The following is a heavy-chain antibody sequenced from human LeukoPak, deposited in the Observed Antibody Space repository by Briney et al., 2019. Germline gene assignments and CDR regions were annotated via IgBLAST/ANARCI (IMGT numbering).Heavy chain of an antibody. V-gene: IGHV3-30-3*01. CDR1: GFTFSSYA. D-gene: IGHD2-15*01. Sequence: PGGPLRLSCAASGFTFSSYAMHWVRQAPAKGLEWVAVISYDGSNKYYADSVKGRFTISRDNSKNTLYLQMNSLRAEDTALYYCARDPGYCSGGSCYSRFDYWGQGTLVTVSS. CDR3: ARDPGYCSGGSCYSRFDY. J-gene: IGHJ4*02. CDR2: ISYDGSNK.